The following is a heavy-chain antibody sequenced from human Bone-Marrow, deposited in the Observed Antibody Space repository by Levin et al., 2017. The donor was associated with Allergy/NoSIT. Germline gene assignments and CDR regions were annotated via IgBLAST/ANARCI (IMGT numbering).Heavy chain of an antibody. Sequence: GASVKVSCKASGGTFSSYAISWVRQAPGQGLEWMGGIIPIFGTANYAQKFQGRVTITADESTSTAYMELSSLRSEDTAVYYCARSIRYFDWLLAPHFDYWGQGTLVTVSS. CDR2: IIPIFGTA. D-gene: IGHD3-9*01. J-gene: IGHJ4*02. V-gene: IGHV1-69*13. CDR3: ARSIRYFDWLLAPHFDY. CDR1: GGTFSSYA.